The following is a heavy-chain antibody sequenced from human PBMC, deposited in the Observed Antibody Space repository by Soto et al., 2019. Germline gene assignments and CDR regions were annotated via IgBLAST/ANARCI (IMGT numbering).Heavy chain of an antibody. CDR3: ARGPITTNHRFDP. J-gene: IGHJ5*02. V-gene: IGHV4-34*01. Sequence: SETLSLTFAVYGGSFSGYYWSWIRQPPGKGLEWIGEINHSGSTNYNPSLKSRVTISVDTSKNQFSVKLTSVTAADTAVYYCARGPITTNHRFDPWGQGTLVTVYS. CDR2: INHSGST. D-gene: IGHD3-22*01. CDR1: GGSFSGYY.